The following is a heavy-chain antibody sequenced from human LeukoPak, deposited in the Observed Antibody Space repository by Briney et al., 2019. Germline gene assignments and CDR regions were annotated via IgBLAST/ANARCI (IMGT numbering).Heavy chain of an antibody. Sequence: GASVKVSCKASGYTFTGYYMHWVRQAPGQGLEWMGWINPNSGGTNYAQKFQGRVTMTRDTSISTAYMELSRLRSDDTAVYYCARDIVVVPAARYWFDPWGQGTLVTVSS. D-gene: IGHD2-2*01. CDR1: GYTFTGYY. CDR2: INPNSGGT. CDR3: ARDIVVVPAARYWFDP. V-gene: IGHV1-2*02. J-gene: IGHJ5*02.